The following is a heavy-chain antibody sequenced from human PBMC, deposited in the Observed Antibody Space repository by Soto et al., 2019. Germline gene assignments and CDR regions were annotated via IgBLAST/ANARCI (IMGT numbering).Heavy chain of an antibody. CDR1: GGSFSGYY. CDR3: ARGRLRIVERKGWFDP. V-gene: IGHV4-34*01. D-gene: IGHD3-22*01. J-gene: IGHJ5*02. CDR2: INHSGST. Sequence: ETLSLTCAVYGGSFSGYYWSWIRQPPGKGLEWIGEINHSGSTNYNPSLKSRVTISVDTSKNQFSLKLSSVTAADTAVYYCARGRLRIVERKGWFDPWGQGTLVTVSS.